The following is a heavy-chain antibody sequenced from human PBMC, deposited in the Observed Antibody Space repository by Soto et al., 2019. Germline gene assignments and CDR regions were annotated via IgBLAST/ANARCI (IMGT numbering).Heavy chain of an antibody. Sequence: GGSLRLSCAASGFTFSSYWMSWVRQAPGKGLEWVANIKQDGSEKYYVDSVKGRFTISRDNAKNSLYLQMNSLRAEDTAVYYCARVYDYGDYGNYFDYWGQGTLVTVSS. D-gene: IGHD4-17*01. CDR1: GFTFSSYW. V-gene: IGHV3-7*01. J-gene: IGHJ4*02. CDR3: ARVYDYGDYGNYFDY. CDR2: IKQDGSEK.